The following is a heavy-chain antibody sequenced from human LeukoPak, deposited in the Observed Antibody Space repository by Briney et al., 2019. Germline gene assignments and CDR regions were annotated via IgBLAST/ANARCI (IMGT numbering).Heavy chain of an antibody. CDR2: IYTSGST. Sequence: SETLSLTCTVSGGSISSYYWRWIRQPAGKGLEWIGRIYTSGSTNYNPSLKSRVSMSVDTSKNQFSLKLSSVTAADTAVYYCARGYPPYYGSGSGPGYYYYYMDVWGKGTTVTVSS. CDR3: ARGYPPYYGSGSGPGYYYYYMDV. J-gene: IGHJ6*03. CDR1: GGSISSYY. V-gene: IGHV4-4*07. D-gene: IGHD3-10*01.